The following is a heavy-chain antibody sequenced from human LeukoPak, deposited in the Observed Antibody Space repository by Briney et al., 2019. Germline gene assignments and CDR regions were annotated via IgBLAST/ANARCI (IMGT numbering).Heavy chain of an antibody. CDR1: GYTFTSYY. D-gene: IGHD2-15*01. V-gene: IGHV1-46*01. Sequence: ASVKVSCKASGYTFTSYYMHWVRQAPGEGLEWMGIINPSGGSTSYAQKFQGRVTMTRDTSTSTVYMELSSLRSEDTAVYYCARVGCSGGSCYSWGQGTLVTVSS. J-gene: IGHJ4*02. CDR2: INPSGGST. CDR3: ARVGCSGGSCYS.